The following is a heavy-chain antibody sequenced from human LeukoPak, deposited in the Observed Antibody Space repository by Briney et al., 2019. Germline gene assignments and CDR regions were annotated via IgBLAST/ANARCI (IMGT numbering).Heavy chain of an antibody. Sequence: GGSLRLSCTASGFTFSSNDMHWVRQAPGKGLEWVAFIRFDGDYKYYVDSVKGRFTISRDNSKNTLYLQMNSLRAEDTAVYYCAKDRYGGNSPTYFHYWGQGTLVTVSS. CDR2: IRFDGDYK. D-gene: IGHD4-23*01. J-gene: IGHJ4*02. V-gene: IGHV3-30*02. CDR1: GFTFSSND. CDR3: AKDRYGGNSPTYFHY.